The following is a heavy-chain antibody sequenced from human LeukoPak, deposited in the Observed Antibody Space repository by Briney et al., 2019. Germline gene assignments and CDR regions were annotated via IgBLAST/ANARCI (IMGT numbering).Heavy chain of an antibody. D-gene: IGHD6-19*01. CDR3: ARYSTKAVAGTGAFDI. CDR1: GYTFTSYY. J-gene: IGHJ3*02. V-gene: IGHV1-46*01. CDR2: INPSGGST. Sequence: GASVKVSCKASGYTFTSYYMHWVRQAPGQGLEWMGIINPSGGSTSYAQKFQGRVTMTRDTSTSTVYMELSSLRSEDTAVYYCARYSTKAVAGTGAFDIWGQGTMVIVSS.